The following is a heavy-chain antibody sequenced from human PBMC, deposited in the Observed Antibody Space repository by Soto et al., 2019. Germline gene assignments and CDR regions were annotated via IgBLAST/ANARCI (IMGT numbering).Heavy chain of an antibody. CDR1: GYSISSGYY. J-gene: IGHJ4*02. V-gene: IGHV4-38-2*01. D-gene: IGHD3-22*01. Sequence: SETLSLTCAVSGYSISSGYYWGWIRQPPGKGLEWIGSIYHSGSTYYNPSLKSRVTISVDTSKNQFSLKLNSVTAADTAVYDCARGGEGYYYDSSGYYVGSGFDYWGQGTLVTVSS. CDR2: IYHSGST. CDR3: ARGGEGYYYDSSGYYVGSGFDY.